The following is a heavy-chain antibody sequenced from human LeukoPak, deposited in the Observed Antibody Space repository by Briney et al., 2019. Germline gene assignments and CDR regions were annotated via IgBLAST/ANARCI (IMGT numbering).Heavy chain of an antibody. V-gene: IGHV3-15*01. CDR2: IKSRTDGRTI. D-gene: IGHD1-7*01. J-gene: IGHJ4*02. CDR3: ADLWDYVGG. CDR1: GFTLKHAR. Sequence: GSLKPSLAASGFTLKHARMSWVRQAPGKGPEWVGRIKSRTDGRTIEYAAPVRVRFSISKYDSKNTLYLQVNSLNTEDTAVYYCADLWDYVGGWGQVTLVTVSS.